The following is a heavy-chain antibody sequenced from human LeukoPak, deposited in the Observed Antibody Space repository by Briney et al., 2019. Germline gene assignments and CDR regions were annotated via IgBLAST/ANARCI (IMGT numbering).Heavy chain of an antibody. V-gene: IGHV4-61*02. CDR1: GGSISSGSYY. J-gene: IGHJ4*02. CDR2: IYTSGSA. D-gene: IGHD1-26*01. CDR3: ARLSGSYSDFDY. Sequence: SQTLCLTCTVSGGSISSGSYYWSWIRQPAGKGLEWIGRIYTSGSANYNPSLKSRVTISVDTSKNQFSLKLSSVTAADTAVYYCARLSGSYSDFDYWGQGTLVTVSS.